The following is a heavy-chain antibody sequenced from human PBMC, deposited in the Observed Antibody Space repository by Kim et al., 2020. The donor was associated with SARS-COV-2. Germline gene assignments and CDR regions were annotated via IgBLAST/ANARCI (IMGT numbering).Heavy chain of an antibody. CDR2: TYYSGST. CDR3: ASGRSSWTGFDS. CDR1: GASISTYY. J-gene: IGHJ4*02. Sequence: SETLSLTCTVSGASISTYYWSWIRQPPGKGLEWIGYTYYSGSTNYNPSLKSRVTISVDTSKNQFSLKLSSVTAADTAVYYCASGRSSWTGFDSWGQGTLV. D-gene: IGHD6-13*01. V-gene: IGHV4-59*01.